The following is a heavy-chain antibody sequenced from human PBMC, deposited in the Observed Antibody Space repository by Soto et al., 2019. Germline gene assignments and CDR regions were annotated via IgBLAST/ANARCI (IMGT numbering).Heavy chain of an antibody. J-gene: IGHJ4*01. CDR1: GASISYGGFS. CDR2: ISHLEST. D-gene: IGHD5-12*01. V-gene: IGHV4-30-2*06. CDR3: ARGGGYDYFDY. Sequence: PSETLSLTCTVSGASISYGGFSWSWIRQSPGKGLEWIGYISHLESTYFHPSFKSRLTMSIDRTRNQFSLKLSSVTAADMAVYYCARGGGYDYFDYWDHGVVSTVST.